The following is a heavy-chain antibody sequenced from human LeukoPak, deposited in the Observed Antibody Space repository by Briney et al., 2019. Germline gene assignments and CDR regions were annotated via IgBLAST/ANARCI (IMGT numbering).Heavy chain of an antibody. CDR3: ARDPGDCTNGVCDGG. V-gene: IGHV3-64*01. CDR1: GFTFSSYA. Sequence: GGSLRLSCASSGFTFSSYAMHWVRQAPGKGLEYVSAISSNGGSTYYANSVKGRFTISRDNSKNTLYLQMGSLRAEDMAVYYCARDPGDCTNGVCDGGWGQGTLVTVSS. J-gene: IGHJ4*02. D-gene: IGHD2-8*01. CDR2: ISSNGGST.